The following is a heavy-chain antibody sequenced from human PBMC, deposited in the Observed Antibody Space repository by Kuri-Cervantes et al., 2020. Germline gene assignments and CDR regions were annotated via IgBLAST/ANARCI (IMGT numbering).Heavy chain of an antibody. Sequence: ASVKVSCKASGYTFTSYDINWVRQATGQGLEWMGWMNPNSGNTGYAQKFQGRVTMTRNTSISTAYMELSSLRSEDTAVYYCARDTPSSGWSLSARTYYYYMDVWGKGTTVTVSS. J-gene: IGHJ6*03. D-gene: IGHD6-19*01. CDR3: ARDTPSSGWSLSARTYYYYMDV. V-gene: IGHV1-8*01. CDR2: MNPNSGNT. CDR1: GYTFTSYD.